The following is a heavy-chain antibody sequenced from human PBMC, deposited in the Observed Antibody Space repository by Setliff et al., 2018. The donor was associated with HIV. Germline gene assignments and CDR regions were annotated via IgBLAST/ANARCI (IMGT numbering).Heavy chain of an antibody. Sequence: ASVKVSCKAYGGTFSSYAITWVRQAPGQGLECMGGIIPMLGITNYAQGFQGRLTITADEYTGTAYMELSSLRSEDTAVYYCATRGRDLGFDYWGQGTLVTVSS. CDR2: IIPMLGIT. D-gene: IGHD1-1*01. CDR1: GGTFSSYA. J-gene: IGHJ4*02. CDR3: ATRGRDLGFDY. V-gene: IGHV1-69*10.